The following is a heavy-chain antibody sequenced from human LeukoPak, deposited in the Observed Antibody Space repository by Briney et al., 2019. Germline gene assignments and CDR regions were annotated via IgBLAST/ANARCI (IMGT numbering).Heavy chain of an antibody. D-gene: IGHD2-8*01. V-gene: IGHV3-23*01. CDR1: GFTFSSYA. CDR2: IPNSDGRT. Sequence: GGSLRLSCAASGFTFSSYAMSWVRQAPGKGLEWVSGIPNSDGRTYYADSVRGRFTISRDNSKNTVYLQMNTLRVEDTAVYYCAKEAAASGVPYFDYWGQGTLVTVSS. J-gene: IGHJ4*02. CDR3: AKEAAASGVPYFDY.